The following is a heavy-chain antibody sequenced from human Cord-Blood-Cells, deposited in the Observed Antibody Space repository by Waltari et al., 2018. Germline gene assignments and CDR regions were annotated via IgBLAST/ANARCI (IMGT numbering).Heavy chain of an antibody. CDR1: GYTFTSYG. D-gene: IGHD2-2*01. Sequence: QVQLVQSGAEVKKPGASVKVSCKASGYTFTSYGISWVRQAPAQGLEWMGWISAYNGNTNYAQKLQGRVTMTTDTSTSTDDMELRSLRSDDTAVYYCASYIVVVPAATAFDIWGQGTMVTVSS. J-gene: IGHJ3*02. CDR3: ASYIVVVPAATAFDI. CDR2: ISAYNGNT. V-gene: IGHV1-18*04.